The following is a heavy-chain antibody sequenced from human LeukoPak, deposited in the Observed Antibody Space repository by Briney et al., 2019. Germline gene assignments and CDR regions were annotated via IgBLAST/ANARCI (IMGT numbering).Heavy chain of an antibody. CDR2: VYNSDTT. CDR3: ASSIGGAASSNWFAA. D-gene: IGHD3-22*01. CDR1: GFXVXDNY. J-gene: IGHJ5*02. V-gene: IGHV3-53*01. Sequence: GGXXXXSXAXXGFXVXDNYXTWVRQAPGKGLEWGSIVYNSDTTSSADSVKGRFTISRDNSKNTVYLQMTSLRLEDTAVYYCASSIGGAASSNWFAAWGQGTLVTVSS.